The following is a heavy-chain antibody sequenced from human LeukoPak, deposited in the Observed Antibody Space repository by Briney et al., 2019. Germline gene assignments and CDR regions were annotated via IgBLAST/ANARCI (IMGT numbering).Heavy chain of an antibody. CDR2: INHSGST. CDR1: GGSFSGYY. J-gene: IGHJ5*02. V-gene: IGHV4-34*01. Sequence: SETLSLTCAVYGGSFSGYYWSWIRQPPGKGLEWIGEINHSGSTNYNPSLKSRVTISVDTSKNQFSLKLSSVTAADTAVYYCARHLVTMVRGVILARSNWFDPWGQGTLVTVSS. D-gene: IGHD3-10*01. CDR3: ARHLVTMVRGVILARSNWFDP.